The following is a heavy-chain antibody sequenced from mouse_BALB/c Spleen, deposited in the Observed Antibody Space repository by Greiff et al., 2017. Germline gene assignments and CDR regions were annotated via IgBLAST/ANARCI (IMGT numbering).Heavy chain of an antibody. D-gene: IGHD4-1*01. V-gene: IGHV5-17*02. CDR3: ARTGTWDAMDY. J-gene: IGHJ4*01. CDR1: GFTFSSFG. Sequence: EVKLVESGGGLVQPGGSRKLSCAASGFTFSSFGMHWVRQAPEKGLEWVAYISSGSSTIYYADTVKGRFTISRDNPKNTLFLQMTSLRSEDTAMYYCARTGTWDAMDYWGQGTSVTVSS. CDR2: ISSGSSTI.